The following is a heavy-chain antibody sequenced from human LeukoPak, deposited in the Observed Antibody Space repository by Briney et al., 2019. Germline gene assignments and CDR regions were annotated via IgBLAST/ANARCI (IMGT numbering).Heavy chain of an antibody. D-gene: IGHD3-22*01. CDR1: GFTFSSYS. J-gene: IGHJ4*02. Sequence: GGSLRLSCAASGFTFSSYSMNWVRQAPGKGLEWVSSISSSSSYICYADSVKGRFTISRDNAKNSLYLQMNSLRAEDTAVYYCASWDDSSGYYLDYWGQGTLVTVSS. CDR3: ASWDDSSGYYLDY. CDR2: ISSSSSYI. V-gene: IGHV3-21*01.